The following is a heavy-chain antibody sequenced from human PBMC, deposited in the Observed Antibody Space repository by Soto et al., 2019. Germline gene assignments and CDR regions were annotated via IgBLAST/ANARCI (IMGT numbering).Heavy chain of an antibody. CDR3: AKDPTYDSSGPNRFDP. J-gene: IGHJ5*02. CDR2: ISGNGFNS. Sequence: PGGSLRLSCAASGFPFSNYAMSWVRTSPGKGLEWVSTISGNGFNSYTAHSVKGRFAISRDNSNNTVYLQINSLRVEDTAIYYCAKDPTYDSSGPNRFDPWGQGTLVTVSS. V-gene: IGHV3-23*01. D-gene: IGHD3-22*01. CDR1: GFPFSNYA.